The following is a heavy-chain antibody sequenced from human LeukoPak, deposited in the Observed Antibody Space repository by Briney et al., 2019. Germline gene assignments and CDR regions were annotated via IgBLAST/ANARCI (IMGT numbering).Heavy chain of an antibody. Sequence: ASVKVSCKASGGTFSSYAISWVRQAPGQGLEWMGGIIPIFGTANYAQKFQGRVTITADESTSAAYMELSSLRSEDTAVYYCARSSITFGGVIGNPHNWFDPWGQGTLVTVSS. D-gene: IGHD3-16*02. V-gene: IGHV1-69*01. CDR3: ARSSITFGGVIGNPHNWFDP. CDR2: IIPIFGTA. CDR1: GGTFSSYA. J-gene: IGHJ5*02.